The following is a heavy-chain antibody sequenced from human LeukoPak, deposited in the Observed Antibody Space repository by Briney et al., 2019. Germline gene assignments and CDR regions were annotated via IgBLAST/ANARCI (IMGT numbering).Heavy chain of an antibody. D-gene: IGHD1-26*01. CDR1: GFTFSSYW. V-gene: IGHV3-7*03. Sequence: GGSLRLSCAASGFTFSSYWMSWVRQAPGKGLEWVANIKQDGSEKYYVDSVKGRFTISRDNAKNSLYLQMNSLRAEDTAVYYCAKYYIVGGTSDAFDIWGQGTMVTVSS. J-gene: IGHJ3*02. CDR2: IKQDGSEK. CDR3: AKYYIVGGTSDAFDI.